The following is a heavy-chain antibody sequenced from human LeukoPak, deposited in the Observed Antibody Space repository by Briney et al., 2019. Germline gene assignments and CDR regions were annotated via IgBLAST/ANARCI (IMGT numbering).Heavy chain of an antibody. D-gene: IGHD3-10*01. V-gene: IGHV4-4*09. CDR2: IYTSGST. J-gene: IGHJ3*02. CDR1: GGSISSYY. CDR3: ARQVRRRPDAFDI. Sequence: PSETLSLTCTVSGGSISSYYWSWIRQPPGKGLEWIGYIYTSGSTNYNPSLKSRVTISVDTSKNQFSLKLSSVTAADTAVYYCARQVRRRPDAFDIWGQGTMVTVSS.